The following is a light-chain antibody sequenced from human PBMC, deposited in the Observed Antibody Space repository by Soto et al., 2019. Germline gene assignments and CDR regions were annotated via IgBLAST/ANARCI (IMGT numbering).Light chain of an antibody. Sequence: QSALTQPASVSGSPGQSITIYCTGTSGDVGGYKFVSWYQQHPGKAPKLMIYEVSNRPSGVSSRFSGSKSGTSASLVISGLRSEDEAEYYCAAWDDSLGGFYVFGTGTKLTVL. CDR3: AAWDDSLGGFYV. J-gene: IGLJ1*01. CDR1: SGDVGGYKF. CDR2: EVS. V-gene: IGLV2-14*01.